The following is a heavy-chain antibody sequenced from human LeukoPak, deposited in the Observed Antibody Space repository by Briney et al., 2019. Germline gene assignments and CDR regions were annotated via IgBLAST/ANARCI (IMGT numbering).Heavy chain of an antibody. J-gene: IGHJ5*02. D-gene: IGHD4-17*01. CDR2: IKQDGSEK. V-gene: IGHV3-7*03. CDR3: AKDLGGDYPSWFDP. CDR1: GFTFSSYW. Sequence: PGGSLRLSCAASGFTFSSYWMSWVRQAPGKGPEWVANIKQDGSEKYYVDSVKGRFTISRDNSKNTLYLQMNSLRAEDTAVYYCAKDLGGDYPSWFDPWGQGTLVTVSS.